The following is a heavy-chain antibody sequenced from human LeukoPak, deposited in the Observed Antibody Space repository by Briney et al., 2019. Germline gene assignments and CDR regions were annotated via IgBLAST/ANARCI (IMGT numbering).Heavy chain of an antibody. CDR1: GGTFSSYA. Sequence: EASVKVSCKASGGTFSSYAISWVRQAPGQGLEWMGRIIPIFGTANYAQKFQGRVTITTDESTSTAYMELSSLRSEDTAVYYCARDRSGERLVPGYFDYWGQGTLVTVSS. D-gene: IGHD6-13*01. V-gene: IGHV1-69*05. CDR2: IIPIFGTA. J-gene: IGHJ4*02. CDR3: ARDRSGERLVPGYFDY.